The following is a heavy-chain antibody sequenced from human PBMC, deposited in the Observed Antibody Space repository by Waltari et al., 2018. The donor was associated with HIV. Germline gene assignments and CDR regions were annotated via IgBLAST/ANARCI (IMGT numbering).Heavy chain of an antibody. V-gene: IGHV3-30*04. CDR1: GSPFSSDA. D-gene: IGHD5-18*01. J-gene: IGHJ4*02. CDR3: ARPKYSYGYHFDY. Sequence: QVQLVESGGGVVQPGRYLRLSCAASGSPFSSDAMHWVRQAPGKGLEWVAVISYDGSNKYYADSVKGRFTISRDNSKNTLYLQMNSLRAEDTAVYYCARPKYSYGYHFDYWGQGTLVTVSS. CDR2: ISYDGSNK.